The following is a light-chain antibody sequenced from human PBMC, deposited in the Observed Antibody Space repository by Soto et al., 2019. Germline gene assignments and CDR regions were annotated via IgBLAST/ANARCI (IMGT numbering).Light chain of an antibody. CDR1: QSISSY. CDR2: AAS. V-gene: IGKV1-39*01. Sequence: DIRLTQSPSFLSASVGDRVTITCRASQSISSYLNWYQQKPGKAPKLLIYAASSLQSGVPSRFSGSGSGTDFTLTISSLQPEDFATYYCQQSYSTPWTFGQGTKVDIK. J-gene: IGKJ1*01. CDR3: QQSYSTPWT.